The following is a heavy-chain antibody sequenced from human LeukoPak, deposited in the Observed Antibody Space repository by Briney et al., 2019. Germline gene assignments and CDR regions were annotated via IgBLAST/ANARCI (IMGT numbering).Heavy chain of an antibody. CDR3: ARLGYYDFWSGYYFDY. Sequence: PSETLSLTCTVSGGSISSSSYYWGWIRQPPGKGLEWIGSIYYSGSTYYNPSLKSRVTISADTSKNQFSLKLSSVTAADTAVYYCARLGYYDFWSGYYFDYWGQGTLVTVSS. D-gene: IGHD3-3*01. V-gene: IGHV4-39*01. CDR1: GGSISSSSYY. J-gene: IGHJ4*02. CDR2: IYYSGST.